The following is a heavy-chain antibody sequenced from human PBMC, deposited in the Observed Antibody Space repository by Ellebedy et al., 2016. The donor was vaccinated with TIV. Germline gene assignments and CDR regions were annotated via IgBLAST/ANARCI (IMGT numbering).Heavy chain of an antibody. Sequence: GESLKISCAASGFTFDDYAMHWVRQAPGKGLEWVSAISGGGGSTYYADSVKGRFTIPSDNSKYTVYLQMNTLRADDTAVYYCAKAEGGFQPYYCGMDVWGQGTTVTVS. V-gene: IGHV3-23*01. CDR1: GFTFDDYA. J-gene: IGHJ6*02. CDR3: AKAEGGFQPYYCGMDV. CDR2: ISGGGGST.